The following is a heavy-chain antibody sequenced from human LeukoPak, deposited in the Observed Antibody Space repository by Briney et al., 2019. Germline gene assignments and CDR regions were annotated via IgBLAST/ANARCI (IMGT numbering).Heavy chain of an antibody. J-gene: IGHJ4*02. CDR2: IYHGGST. CDR1: GYSISSGYY. CDR3: ARGRGYCSGGSCYGEFDY. V-gene: IGHV4-38-2*02. D-gene: IGHD2-15*01. Sequence: PSETLSLTCTVSGYSISSGYYWGWIRQPPGQGLEWIGSIYHGGSTYYNPSLKSRVTISVDTSKNQFSLKLSSVTAADTAVYYCARGRGYCSGGSCYGEFDYWGQGTLVTVPS.